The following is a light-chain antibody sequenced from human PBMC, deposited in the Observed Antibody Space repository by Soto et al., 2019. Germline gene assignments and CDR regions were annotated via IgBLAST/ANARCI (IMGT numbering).Light chain of an antibody. V-gene: IGKV3D-15*01. CDR1: QSVSNN. CDR2: GAS. J-gene: IGKJ1*01. CDR3: QHYDHWPTT. Sequence: EIVLTQSPATLSVSPGERAALSCRASQSVSNNLAWYQQKPGQPPRLLIFGASTRATGIPARFSGSGSEAEFALTISTLQSEDFAVYSCQHYDHWPTTFGQGTKVELK.